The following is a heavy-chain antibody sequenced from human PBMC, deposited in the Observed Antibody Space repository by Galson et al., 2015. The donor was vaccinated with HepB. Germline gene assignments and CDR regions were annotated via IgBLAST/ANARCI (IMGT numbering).Heavy chain of an antibody. CDR1: GYTFTGYY. V-gene: IGHV1-2*02. D-gene: IGHD2-2*01. Sequence: SVKVSCKASGYTFTGYYMHWVRQAPGQGLEWMGWINPNSGGTSYAQKFQGRVTMTRDTSISTAYMELSRLRSDDTAVYYCAVLGYCSSTSCYAGDWFDPWGQGTLVTVSS. J-gene: IGHJ5*02. CDR2: INPNSGGT. CDR3: AVLGYCSSTSCYAGDWFDP.